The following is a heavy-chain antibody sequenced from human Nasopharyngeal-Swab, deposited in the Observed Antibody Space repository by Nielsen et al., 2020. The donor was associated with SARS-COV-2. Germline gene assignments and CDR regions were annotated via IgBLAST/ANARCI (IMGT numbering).Heavy chain of an antibody. CDR1: GYTFTSYY. Sequence: ASVKVSCKASGYTFTSYYINCVRQATGQWLEWMVWMNPNSGNTGYAQKFQGRVTMTRNTSISTAYMELSSLRSEDTAVYYCARGPPCNNGVCYRYYMDVWGKGTTVTVSS. CDR2: MNPNSGNT. D-gene: IGHD2-8*01. V-gene: IGHV1-8*01. J-gene: IGHJ6*03. CDR3: ARGPPCNNGVCYRYYMDV.